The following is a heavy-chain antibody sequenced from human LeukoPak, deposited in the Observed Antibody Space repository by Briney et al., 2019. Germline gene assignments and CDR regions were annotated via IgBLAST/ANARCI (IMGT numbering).Heavy chain of an antibody. CDR3: ARRAVTTSYGMDV. Sequence: SETLSLTCTVSGGSISSYYWSWIRQPPGKGLEWIGYIYYSGSTNYNPSLKSRVTISVDTSKNQFSLKLSSVTAADTAVYYCARRAVTTSYGMDVWGQGTTVTVSS. D-gene: IGHD4-17*01. CDR1: GGSISSYY. V-gene: IGHV4-59*01. J-gene: IGHJ6*02. CDR2: IYYSGST.